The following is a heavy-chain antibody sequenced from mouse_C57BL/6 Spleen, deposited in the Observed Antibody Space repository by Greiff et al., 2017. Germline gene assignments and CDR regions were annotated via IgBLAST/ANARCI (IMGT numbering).Heavy chain of an antibody. Sequence: QVQLKESGAELVKPGASVKISCKASGYAFSSYWMNWVKQRPGKGLEWIGQIYPGDGDTNYNGKFKGKATLTADKSSSTAYMQLSSLTSEDSAVYFCARLTAQDYAMDYWGQGTSVTVSS. D-gene: IGHD3-2*02. J-gene: IGHJ4*01. CDR2: IYPGDGDT. CDR1: GYAFSSYW. CDR3: ARLTAQDYAMDY. V-gene: IGHV1-80*01.